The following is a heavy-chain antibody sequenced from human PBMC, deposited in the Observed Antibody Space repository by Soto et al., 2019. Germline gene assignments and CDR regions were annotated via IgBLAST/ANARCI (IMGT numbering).Heavy chain of an antibody. D-gene: IGHD3-10*01. CDR2: INHSGST. Sequence: QVQLQQWGAGLLKPSETLSLTCAVYGGSFSGYYWSWIRQPPGKGLEWIGEINHSGSTNYNPSLKSRVTISVDTSKNQFSLKLSSVTAADTAVYYCARDPLMPFYGSGSYFSTWERQDSFFDYWGQGTLVTVSS. J-gene: IGHJ4*02. CDR1: GGSFSGYY. V-gene: IGHV4-34*01. CDR3: ARDPLMPFYGSGSYFSTWERQDSFFDY.